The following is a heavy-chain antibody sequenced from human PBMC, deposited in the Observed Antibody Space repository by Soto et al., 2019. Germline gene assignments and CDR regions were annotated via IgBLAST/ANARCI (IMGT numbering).Heavy chain of an antibody. D-gene: IGHD2-8*01. Sequence: ASVKVSCKASGGTFSSSSISWVRQAPGQGLEWMGGMIPMFGSASYTEKFQGRATITADESTSTAYMELSSLGSEEKAMYYCAIEYCTNEVCLPEWGQGTRVTVSS. CDR1: GGTFSSSS. CDR3: AIEYCTNEVCLPE. V-gene: IGHV1-69*13. J-gene: IGHJ4*02. CDR2: MIPMFGSA.